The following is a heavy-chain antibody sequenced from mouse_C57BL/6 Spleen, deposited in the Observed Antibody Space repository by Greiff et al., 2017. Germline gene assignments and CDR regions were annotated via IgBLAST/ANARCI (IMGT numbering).Heavy chain of an antibody. Sequence: VQLKQSGAELVRPGASVKLSCTASGFNIKDDYMHWVKQRPEQGLEWIGWIDPENGDTEYASKFQGKATLTADTSSNTAYLQLSSLTSEDTAVYYCTTEDTTIVATASFDYWGQGTTLTVSS. J-gene: IGHJ2*01. V-gene: IGHV14-4*01. CDR2: IDPENGDT. CDR1: GFNIKDDY. CDR3: TTEDTTIVATASFDY. D-gene: IGHD1-1*01.